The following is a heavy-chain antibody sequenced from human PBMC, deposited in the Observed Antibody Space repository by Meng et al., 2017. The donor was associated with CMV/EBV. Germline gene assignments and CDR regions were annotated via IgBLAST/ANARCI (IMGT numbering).Heavy chain of an antibody. V-gene: IGHV5-10-1*01. Sequence: GESLKLYRKGSRYSFTNYWISRVRQMPGKGLEWMGTSSPSDSYNTYSPSFQGHVTISADKSISTAYRPWGSLKASDTAMYYCTVGWYFDFDYWGQGTLVTVSS. J-gene: IGHJ4*02. D-gene: IGHD1-14*01. CDR1: RYSFTNYW. CDR2: SSPSDSYN. CDR3: TVGWYFDFDY.